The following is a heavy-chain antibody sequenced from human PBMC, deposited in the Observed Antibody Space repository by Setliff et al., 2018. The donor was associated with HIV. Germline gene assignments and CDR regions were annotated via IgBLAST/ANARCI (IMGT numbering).Heavy chain of an antibody. CDR2: ITHSGST. CDR3: ARLLGVGDMVTDYYYMDV. V-gene: IGHV4-34*01. Sequence: SETLSLTCAVYGGSFSGYYWSWIRQPPGKGLEWIGEITHSGSTNYNPSLKSRVTISVDTSKNQFSLKLSSVTAADTAVYYCARLLGVGDMVTDYYYMDVWGKGTTVTVSS. CDR1: GGSFSGYY. D-gene: IGHD5-18*01. J-gene: IGHJ6*03.